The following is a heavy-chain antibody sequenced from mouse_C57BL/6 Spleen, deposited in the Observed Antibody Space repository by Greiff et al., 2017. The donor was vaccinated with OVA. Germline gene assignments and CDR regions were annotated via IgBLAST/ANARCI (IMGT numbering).Heavy chain of an antibody. J-gene: IGHJ4*01. D-gene: IGHD1-1*01. CDR1: GYTFTSYW. CDR3: ALNYYGSSPCYAMDD. V-gene: IGHV1-50*01. Sequence: QVQLQQPGAGLVKPGASVKLSCKASGYTFTSYWMQWVKQRPGQGLEWIGEIDPSDSYTNYNQKFKGKATLTVDTSSSTAYMQLSSLTSEDSAVYYCALNYYGSSPCYAMDDWGQGTSVTVSS. CDR2: IDPSDSYT.